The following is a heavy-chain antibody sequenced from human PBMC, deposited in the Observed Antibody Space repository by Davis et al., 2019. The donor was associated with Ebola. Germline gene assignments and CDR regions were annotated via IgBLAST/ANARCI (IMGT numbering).Heavy chain of an antibody. Sequence: GGSLRLSCAASGFTFDSFWMSWVRQAPGKGLEWVANIYRDGSEKYYVDSVKGRFTISRDNSKNTLYLQMNGLRVEDTAIYYCAKDTSNIWFDIWGQGTMVTVSS. CDR3: AKDTSNIWFDI. CDR1: GFTFDSFW. CDR2: IYRDGSEK. V-gene: IGHV3-7*03. D-gene: IGHD1-26*01. J-gene: IGHJ3*02.